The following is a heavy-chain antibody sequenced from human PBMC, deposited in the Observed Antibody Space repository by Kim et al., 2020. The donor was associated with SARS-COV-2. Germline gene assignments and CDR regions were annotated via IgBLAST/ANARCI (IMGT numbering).Heavy chain of an antibody. D-gene: IGHD6-19*01. CDR3: ARALAVAGTGGYY. Sequence: YADSGKGRFTNCRHNAKNTVYLQRNSLRAEDTAVYYCARALAVAGTGGYYWGQGTLVTVSS. V-gene: IGHV3-74*01. J-gene: IGHJ4*02.